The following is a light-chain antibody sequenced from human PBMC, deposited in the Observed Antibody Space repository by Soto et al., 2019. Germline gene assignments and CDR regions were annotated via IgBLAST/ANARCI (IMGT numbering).Light chain of an antibody. CDR2: EVS. CDR3: SSYTSSSTRA. J-gene: IGLJ3*02. CDR1: SSDVGGYNY. Sequence: QSALTQPASVSGSPGQSLTISCTGTSSDVGGYNYVSWYQQHPGKAPKLMIYEVSNRPSGVSNRFSGSKSGNTASLTISGLQAEDEAEYYCSSYTSSSTRAFGGGTKLTV. V-gene: IGLV2-14*01.